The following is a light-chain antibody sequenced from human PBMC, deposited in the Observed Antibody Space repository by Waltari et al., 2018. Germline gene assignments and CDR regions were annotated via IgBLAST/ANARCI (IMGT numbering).Light chain of an antibody. CDR3: AAWDDSLSGNVL. V-gene: IGLV1-47*01. Sequence: QSVLTQPPSASGTPGQTVTISCSGSSSNIGSNSVYWYQQLPGTAPKLLIYRNNERPSGVPDRFSGSKSGTSASLAISGLRSEDEADYYCAAWDDSLSGNVLIGGGTKLTVL. CDR2: RNN. J-gene: IGLJ2*01. CDR1: SSNIGSNS.